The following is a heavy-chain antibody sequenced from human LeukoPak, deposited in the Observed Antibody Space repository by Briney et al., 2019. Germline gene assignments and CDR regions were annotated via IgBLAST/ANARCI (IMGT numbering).Heavy chain of an antibody. J-gene: IGHJ4*02. CDR2: IWYDGSRK. CDR3: ARDDGSASGDY. D-gene: IGHD6-25*01. CDR1: GFTFSSYG. Sequence: PGRSLRLSCAASGFTFSSYGMHWVRQAPGKGLEWVAVIWYDGSRKYYADSVKGRFTISRDNSKNTLWLQMNSLRAEDTAVYYCARDDGSASGDYWGQGTLVTVFS. V-gene: IGHV3-33*01.